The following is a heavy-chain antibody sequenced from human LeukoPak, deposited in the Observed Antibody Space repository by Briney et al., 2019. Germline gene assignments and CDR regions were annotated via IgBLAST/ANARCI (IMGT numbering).Heavy chain of an antibody. V-gene: IGHV3-23*01. D-gene: IGHD4-11*01. CDR1: GFTFSSYA. J-gene: IGHJ6*03. Sequence: GGSLRLSCAASGFTFSSYAMSWVRQAPGKGQEWVSAISGSGGSTYYADSVKGRFTISRDNSKNTLYLQMNSLRAEDTAVYYCAKDSTVTTFDLYYMDVWGKGTTVTVSS. CDR2: ISGSGGST. CDR3: AKDSTVTTFDLYYMDV.